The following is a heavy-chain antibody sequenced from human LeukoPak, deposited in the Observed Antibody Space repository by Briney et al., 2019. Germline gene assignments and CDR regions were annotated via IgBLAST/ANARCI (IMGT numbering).Heavy chain of an antibody. J-gene: IGHJ4*02. D-gene: IGHD2-8*01. CDR1: GFTFSDYG. CDR3: ARGGRDCTYDVCDKTAIDY. Sequence: GRSLRLSCVVSGFTFSDYGMHWVRQAPGQGLEWVSVIWYDGSGEYYGDSVKGRFIISRDNSKSTLYLQMNSLRAEDTAMYYCARGGRDCTYDVCDKTAIDYWGQGTQVTVSS. V-gene: IGHV3-33*01. CDR2: IWYDGSGE.